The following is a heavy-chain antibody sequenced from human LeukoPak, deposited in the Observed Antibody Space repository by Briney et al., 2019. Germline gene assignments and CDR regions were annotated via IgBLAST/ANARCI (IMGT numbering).Heavy chain of an antibody. J-gene: IGHJ5*02. Sequence: GASVKVSCKASGYTFTGYYMHWVRQAPGQELEWMGWINPNSGGTNYAQKFQGRVTMTRDTSISTAYMELSRLRSDDTAVYYCARATDFLLSRGLAPWGQGTLVTVSS. V-gene: IGHV1-2*02. D-gene: IGHD3/OR15-3a*01. CDR2: INPNSGGT. CDR1: GYTFTGYY. CDR3: ARATDFLLSRGLAP.